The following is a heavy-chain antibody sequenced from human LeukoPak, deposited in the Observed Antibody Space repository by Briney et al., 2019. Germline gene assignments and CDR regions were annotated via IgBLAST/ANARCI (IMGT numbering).Heavy chain of an antibody. CDR1: GYTFTSYY. CDR3: ARGNYRYYYYGMDV. D-gene: IGHD4-11*01. CDR2: ISAYNGNT. J-gene: IGHJ6*02. Sequence: ASVKVSCKASGYTFTSYYMHWVRQAPGQGLEWMGWISAYNGNTNYAQKLQGRVTMTTDTSTSTAYMELRSLRSDDTAVYYCARGNYRYYYYGMDVWGQGTTVTVSS. V-gene: IGHV1-18*04.